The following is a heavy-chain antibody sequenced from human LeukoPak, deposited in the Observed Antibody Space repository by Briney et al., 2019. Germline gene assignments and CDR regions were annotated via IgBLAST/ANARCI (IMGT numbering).Heavy chain of an antibody. CDR3: ARVNGSNSGYYYTLDP. J-gene: IGHJ5*02. CDR1: GFTFRNYA. CDR2: IWTDGTEK. D-gene: IGHD3-22*01. Sequence: PGRSLRLSCAASGFTFRNYAMHWVRQAPGRGLEWLAGIWTDGTEKYYADSVMGRFTISRDSSESTLFLQMNSLRTADAAVYYCARVNGSNSGYYYTLDPWGQGTPVTVSS. V-gene: IGHV3-33*01.